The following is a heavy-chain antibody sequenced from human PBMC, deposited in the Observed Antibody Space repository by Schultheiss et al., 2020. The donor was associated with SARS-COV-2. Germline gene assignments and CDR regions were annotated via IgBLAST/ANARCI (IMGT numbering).Heavy chain of an antibody. CDR3: ARVVVPEPYYYYYMDV. J-gene: IGHJ6*03. Sequence: SETLSLTCAVYGGSFSGYYWSWIRQPPGKGLEWIGYIYYSGSTYYNPSLKSRVTISVDTSKKQFSLKLSSVTAADTAVYYCARVVVPEPYYYYYMDVWGKGTTVTVSS. CDR2: IYYSGST. V-gene: IGHV4-34*01. D-gene: IGHD2-2*01. CDR1: GGSFSGYY.